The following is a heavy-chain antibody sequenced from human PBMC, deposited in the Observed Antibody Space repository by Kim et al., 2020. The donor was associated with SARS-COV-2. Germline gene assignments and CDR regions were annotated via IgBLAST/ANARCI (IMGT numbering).Heavy chain of an antibody. CDR1: GGSFSGYY. Sequence: SETLSLTCAVYGGSFSGYYWIWVRQPPGKGLEWIGEISHGGGADYNPSLKNRVYISVDTSKNQFSLKLTSVTAADTALYYCAGNRFDVAVLTYWGQGTLVTVSS. V-gene: IGHV4-34*01. D-gene: IGHD2-2*01. CDR3: AGNRFDVAVLTY. J-gene: IGHJ4*02. CDR2: ISHGGGA.